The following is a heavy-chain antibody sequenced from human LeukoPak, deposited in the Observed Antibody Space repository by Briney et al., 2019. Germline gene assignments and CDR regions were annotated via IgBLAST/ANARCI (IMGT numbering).Heavy chain of an antibody. CDR1: GGSISSYY. CDR3: ARQLSYGMDV. Sequence: SETLSLTCTVSGGSISSYYWSWIRQPPGKGLEWIGNIYYSGSTNYNPSLQSRVTILVDTSKNQFSLKLSSVTAADTAVYYCARQLSYGMDVWGQGTTVTISS. V-gene: IGHV4-59*08. CDR2: IYYSGST. J-gene: IGHJ6*02.